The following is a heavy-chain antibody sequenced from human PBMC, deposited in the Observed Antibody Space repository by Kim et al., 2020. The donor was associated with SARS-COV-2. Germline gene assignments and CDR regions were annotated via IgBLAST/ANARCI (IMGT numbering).Heavy chain of an antibody. Sequence: SETLSLTCTVSGAFINRYYWSWIRQPPGKGLEWIGYILHSGSAIYNPSLKSRVTISVDTSKNQFSLRLTSVTAADTAVYYCARRNSESWGFYSMDAWGKG. D-gene: IGHD1-26*01. V-gene: IGHV4-59*08. CDR3: ARRNSESWGFYSMDA. J-gene: IGHJ6*03. CDR2: ILHSGSA. CDR1: GAFINRYY.